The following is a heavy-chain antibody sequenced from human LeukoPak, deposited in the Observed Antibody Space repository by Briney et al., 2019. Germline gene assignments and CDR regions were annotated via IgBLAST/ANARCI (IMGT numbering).Heavy chain of an antibody. J-gene: IGHJ4*02. CDR2: INHSGST. Sequence: SETLSLTCAVYGGSFSGYYWSWIRQPPGKGLEWIGEINHSGSTNYNPSLKSRVTISVDTSKNQFSLKLSSVTAADTAVYYCARGFPYYDILTGYYDRPAFDYWGQGTLVTVSS. D-gene: IGHD3-9*01. CDR3: ARGFPYYDILTGYYDRPAFDY. CDR1: GGSFSGYY. V-gene: IGHV4-34*01.